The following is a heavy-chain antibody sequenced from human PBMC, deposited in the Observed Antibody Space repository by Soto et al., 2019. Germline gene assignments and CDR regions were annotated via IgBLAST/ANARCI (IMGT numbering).Heavy chain of an antibody. Sequence: GGSLRLSCAAPGFTFSSYAMSWVRQAPGKGLEWVSVISGGGNRIYYADSVKGRFTVSRDNSKNTLYLQMNSLRDEDTAIYYCAKERRLERGDFDYWGQGTLVTVSS. CDR2: ISGGGNRI. D-gene: IGHD1-1*01. CDR1: GFTFSSYA. J-gene: IGHJ4*02. CDR3: AKERRLERGDFDY. V-gene: IGHV3-23*01.